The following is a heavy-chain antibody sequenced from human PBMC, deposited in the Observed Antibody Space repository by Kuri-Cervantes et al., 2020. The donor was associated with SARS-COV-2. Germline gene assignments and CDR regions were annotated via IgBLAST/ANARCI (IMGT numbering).Heavy chain of an antibody. CDR2: IKQDGSEK. CDR1: GFTFSSYW. CDR3: ATLGYCSSTSCYKRFDY. Sequence: GESLKISCAASGFTFSSYWMSWVRQAPGKGLEWVANIKQDGSEKYYVDSVKGRFTISRDNAKNSLYLQMNSLRAEDTAVYYCATLGYCSSTSCYKRFDYWGQGTLVTVSS. J-gene: IGHJ4*02. V-gene: IGHV3-7*01. D-gene: IGHD2-2*02.